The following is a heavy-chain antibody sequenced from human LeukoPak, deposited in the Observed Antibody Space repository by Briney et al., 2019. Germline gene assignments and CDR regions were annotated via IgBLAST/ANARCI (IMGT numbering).Heavy chain of an antibody. J-gene: IGHJ4*02. Sequence: GGSLRLSCAASGFTFSHYGMHWVRQAPGKGPEWVAVIWNDGSNNYYADSVKGRFTISRDNSKNTLYLQMNSLRAEDTAVYYCAKDAQRGFDYSNSLEYWGQGTLVTVSS. V-gene: IGHV3-33*06. CDR1: GFTFSHYG. D-gene: IGHD4-11*01. CDR3: AKDAQRGFDYSNSLEY. CDR2: IWNDGSNN.